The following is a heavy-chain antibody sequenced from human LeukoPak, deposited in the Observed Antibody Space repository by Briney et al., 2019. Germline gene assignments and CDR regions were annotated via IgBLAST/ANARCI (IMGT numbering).Heavy chain of an antibody. CDR1: GYSISSGYY. CDR2: IYHSGST. CDR3: ARGFPIFGVVTSPNWFDP. D-gene: IGHD3-3*01. Sequence: SETLSLTCTVSGYSISSGYYWGWIRQPPGEGLEWIGSIYHSGSTYYNPSLKSRVTISVDTSKNQFSLKLSSVTAADTAVYYCARGFPIFGVVTSPNWFDPWGQGTLVTVSS. V-gene: IGHV4-38-2*02. J-gene: IGHJ5*02.